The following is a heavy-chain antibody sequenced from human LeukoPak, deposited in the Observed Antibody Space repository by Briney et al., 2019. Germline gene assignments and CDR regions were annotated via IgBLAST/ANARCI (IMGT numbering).Heavy chain of an antibody. CDR1: GFXFSSYA. Sequence: PGGSLRLSCAASGFXFSSYAISWVRQAPGKGLEWVSAISGSGGSTYYADSVKGRFTISRDNSKNTLYLQMNSLRAEDTAVYYCAKEHGGYGGIQIFDYWGQGTLVTVSS. D-gene: IGHD4-23*01. J-gene: IGHJ4*02. CDR3: AKEHGGYGGIQIFDY. V-gene: IGHV3-23*01. CDR2: ISGSGGST.